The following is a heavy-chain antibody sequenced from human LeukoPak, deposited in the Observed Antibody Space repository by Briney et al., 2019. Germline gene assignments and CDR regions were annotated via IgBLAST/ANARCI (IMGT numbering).Heavy chain of an antibody. CDR3: ARSVVPAATSRGFYYYGMDV. D-gene: IGHD2-2*01. V-gene: IGHV1-18*01. CDR2: ISAYNGNT. CDR1: GYTLTSHG. Sequence: ASVKVSCKASGYTLTSHGISWVRQAPGQGLEWMGWISAYNGNTNYAQKLQGRVTMTTDTSTSTAYMELRSLRSDDTAVYYCARSVVPAATSRGFYYYGMDVWGQGTTVTVSS. J-gene: IGHJ6*02.